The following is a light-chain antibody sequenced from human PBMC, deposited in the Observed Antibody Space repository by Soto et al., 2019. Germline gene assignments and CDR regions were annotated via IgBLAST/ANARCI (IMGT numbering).Light chain of an antibody. CDR1: SSNIGRNY. CDR3: ASWNDSLTVV. Sequence: QSVLTQPPSASETPGQRVTISCSGSSSNIGRNYVYWYQQLPGTAPKLLIYRNNQRPSGVPDRFSGSKSGTSASLAMSGLRSEDEADYYCASWNDSLTVVFGGGTKLTVL. J-gene: IGLJ2*01. V-gene: IGLV1-47*01. CDR2: RNN.